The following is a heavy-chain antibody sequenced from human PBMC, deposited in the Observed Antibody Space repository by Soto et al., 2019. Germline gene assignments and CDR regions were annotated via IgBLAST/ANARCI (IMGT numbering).Heavy chain of an antibody. CDR1: GFTFSGYA. D-gene: IGHD3-3*01. CDR3: AKSNQIFGVLNDYFYYGLDV. J-gene: IGHJ6*02. CDR2: ISGGGDTT. Sequence: PGGSLRLSCVASGFTFSGYAMSWVRQAPGKGLEWLSTISGGGDTTHYADSVKGRFAISRDNSRNTVFLQLNSLGAEDTAVYYCAKSNQIFGVLNDYFYYGLDVWGQGTTVTVSS. V-gene: IGHV3-23*01.